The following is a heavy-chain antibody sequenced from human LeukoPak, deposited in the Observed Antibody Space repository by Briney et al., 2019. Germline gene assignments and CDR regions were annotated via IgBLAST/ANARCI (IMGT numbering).Heavy chain of an antibody. V-gene: IGHV3-30*18. CDR2: ISYDGSNK. CDR3: AKGMDYFDY. CDR1: GFTFSSYG. J-gene: IGHJ4*02. D-gene: IGHD5-24*01. Sequence: PGGSLRLSCAASGFTFSSYGMHWVRQAPGKGLEWVAVISYDGSNKYYADSVKGRFTISRDNSKNTLYLQMNSLRAEDTAVYYCAKGMDYFDYWGQGTLVTVSS.